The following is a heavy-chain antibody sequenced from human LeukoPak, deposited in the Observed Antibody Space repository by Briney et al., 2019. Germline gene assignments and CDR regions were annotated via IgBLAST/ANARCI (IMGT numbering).Heavy chain of an antibody. CDR1: GFPFSNYW. V-gene: IGHV3-7*01. Sequence: GGSLRLSCAASGFPFSNYWMSWVRQAPGKGLEWVANIKQDGGEKYYVDSVKGRFTTSRDNGKNSLYLQMNSLRAEDTAVYYCARDSDYYDSSGRLFPDYWGQGTLVTVSS. CDR3: ARDSDYYDSSGRLFPDY. CDR2: IKQDGGEK. J-gene: IGHJ4*02. D-gene: IGHD3-22*01.